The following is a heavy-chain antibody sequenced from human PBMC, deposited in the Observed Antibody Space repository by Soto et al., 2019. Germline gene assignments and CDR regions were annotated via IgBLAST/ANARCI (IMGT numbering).Heavy chain of an antibody. CDR3: AKDVR. CDR1: GFTFSTHW. Sequence: EVQLVESGGDLVQPGGSLRLSCAASGFTFSTHWMSWVRQAPGKGLEWVANIKADGSESYYADSVKGRFTISRDNAKNSLYLQMNGLRVDDTALYYCAKDVRWGQGTLVTVSS. CDR2: IKADGSES. V-gene: IGHV3-7*05. J-gene: IGHJ4*02.